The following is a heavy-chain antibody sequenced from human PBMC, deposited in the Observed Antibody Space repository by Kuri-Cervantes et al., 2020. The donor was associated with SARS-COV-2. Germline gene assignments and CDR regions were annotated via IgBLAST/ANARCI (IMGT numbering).Heavy chain of an antibody. V-gene: IGHV1-2*04. D-gene: IGHD3/OR15-3a*01. Sequence: ASVKVSCKASGYTFTSYYMHWVRQAPGQGLEWMGWINPNSGGTNYAQKFQGCVTMTRDTSISTAYMELSRLRSDDTAVYYCARGLSWTYGGAFDIWGQGTMVTVSS. CDR1: GYTFTSYY. J-gene: IGHJ3*02. CDR2: INPNSGGT. CDR3: ARGLSWTYGGAFDI.